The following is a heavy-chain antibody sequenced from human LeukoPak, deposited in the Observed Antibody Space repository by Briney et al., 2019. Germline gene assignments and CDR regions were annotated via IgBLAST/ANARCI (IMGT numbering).Heavy chain of an antibody. Sequence: GESLKISCKGSGYSFTSYWIGWVRQMPGKGLEWMGIIYPGDSDTRYSPSFQGQVTISADKSISTAYLQWSSLKASDTAMYYCARHLPDFWSGSRIRYYYYYMDVWGKGTTVTVSS. CDR1: GYSFTSYW. J-gene: IGHJ6*03. V-gene: IGHV5-51*01. D-gene: IGHD3-3*01. CDR2: IYPGDSDT. CDR3: ARHLPDFWSGSRIRYYYYYMDV.